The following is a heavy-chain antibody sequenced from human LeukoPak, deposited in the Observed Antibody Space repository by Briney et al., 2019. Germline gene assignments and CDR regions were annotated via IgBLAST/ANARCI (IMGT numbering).Heavy chain of an antibody. CDR3: ARVTTGGYYNC. CDR2: IYTSGST. D-gene: IGHD3-22*01. Sequence: SETLSLTCTVSGGSISSGSYYWSWIRQPAGKGLEWIGRIYTSGSTNYNPSLKSRVTISVDTSKNQFSLKLNSVTAADAAVYYCARVTTGGYYNCWGQGTLVTVSS. J-gene: IGHJ4*02. V-gene: IGHV4-61*02. CDR1: GGSISSGSYY.